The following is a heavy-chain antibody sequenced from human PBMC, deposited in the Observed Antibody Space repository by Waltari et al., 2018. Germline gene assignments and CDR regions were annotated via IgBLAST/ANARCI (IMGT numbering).Heavy chain of an antibody. Sequence: EVQLVESGGGLVQPGGSLRLSCAASGFTFSSYSMNWVRQAPGKGLEWVSYISSSSSTIDDADSVKGRFTIARDNAKNSLYLQMNSLRAEDTAVYYCARDDGGYSYGYREGFDYWGQGTLVTVSS. D-gene: IGHD5-18*01. CDR3: ARDDGGYSYGYREGFDY. CDR1: GFTFSSYS. V-gene: IGHV3-48*01. CDR2: ISSSSSTI. J-gene: IGHJ4*02.